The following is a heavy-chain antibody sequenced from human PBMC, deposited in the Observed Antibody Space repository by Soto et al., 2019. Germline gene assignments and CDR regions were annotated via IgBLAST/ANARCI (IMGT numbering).Heavy chain of an antibody. V-gene: IGHV3-23*01. CDR1: GFTFSNSA. CDR2: ISSTGGST. Sequence: GGSLRLSCAASGFTFSNSAMSWVRQAPGKGLEWVSGISSTGGSTYYADSVKGRFTISRDNSKNTLDLQMSSLRAEDTAIYYCARAHDYDFWSGFPFYGMDVWGQGTTVTVSS. D-gene: IGHD3-3*01. J-gene: IGHJ6*02. CDR3: ARAHDYDFWSGFPFYGMDV.